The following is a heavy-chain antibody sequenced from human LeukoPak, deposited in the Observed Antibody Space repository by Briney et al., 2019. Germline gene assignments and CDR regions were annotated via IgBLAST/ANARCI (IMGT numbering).Heavy chain of an antibody. Sequence: PSETLSLTCAVYGGSFSSGYYWGWIRQPPGKGLEWIGSIYHSGSTYYNPSLKSRVTISVDTSKNQFSLKLSSVTAADTAVYYCAREQSGYSSGLGTFDYWGQGTLVTVSS. CDR2: IYHSGST. CDR1: GGSFSSGYY. D-gene: IGHD6-19*01. CDR3: AREQSGYSSGLGTFDY. V-gene: IGHV4-38-2*02. J-gene: IGHJ4*02.